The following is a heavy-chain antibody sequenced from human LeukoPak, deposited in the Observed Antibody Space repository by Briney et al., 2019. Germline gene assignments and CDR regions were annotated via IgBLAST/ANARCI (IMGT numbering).Heavy chain of an antibody. V-gene: IGHV3-74*01. CDR3: ARVTPRGGLDY. J-gene: IGHJ4*02. D-gene: IGHD3-10*01. Sequence: GGSLRLSCAASGFTFSTYWMYWVRQAPGKRLVWLSRIHTDGTITTYADSVKGRFTISRDNAKNTLYLQMNSLRAEDTAVYYCARVTPRGGLDYWGQGTLVTVSA. CDR2: IHTDGTIT. CDR1: GFTFSTYW.